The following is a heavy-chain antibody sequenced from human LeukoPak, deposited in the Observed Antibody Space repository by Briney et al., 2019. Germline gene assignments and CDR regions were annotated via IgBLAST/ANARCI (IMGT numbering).Heavy chain of an antibody. Sequence: GGSLRLSCAASGFTFRSYDMHWVRQVTGKGLEWASAVGISGDTYYAGSVKGRFTISRENAKNSLYLQMNSLTAGDTAVYYCVRGGIQVSGIDEIDYWGQGTLVTVSS. CDR1: GFTFRSYD. D-gene: IGHD6-19*01. V-gene: IGHV3-13*01. CDR3: VRGGIQVSGIDEIDY. J-gene: IGHJ4*02. CDR2: VGISGDT.